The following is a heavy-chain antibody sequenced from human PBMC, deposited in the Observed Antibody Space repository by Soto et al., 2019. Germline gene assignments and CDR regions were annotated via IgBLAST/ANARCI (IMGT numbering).Heavy chain of an antibody. J-gene: IGHJ6*02. D-gene: IGHD1-26*01. V-gene: IGHV1-18*01. CDR2: ISAYNGNT. CDR1: GYTFTSYG. Sequence: QVQLVQSGAEVKKPGASVKVSCKASGYTFTSYGISWVRQAPGQGLEWMGWISAYNGNTNYAQKLQGRVTMTTDTATSTAHMEQRSMRSNDTAVYYCARDIWELPGGGMDVWGQGTTVTVSS. CDR3: ARDIWELPGGGMDV.